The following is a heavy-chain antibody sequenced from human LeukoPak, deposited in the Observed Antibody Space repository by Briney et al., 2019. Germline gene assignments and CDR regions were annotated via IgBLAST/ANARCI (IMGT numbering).Heavy chain of an antibody. V-gene: IGHV3-53*01. CDR3: ARAGHCSGASCYSGVLDY. Sequence: GGSLRLSCAASGFTVSSNYMSWVRQAPGKGLEWVSLIYSGGNTYYADSVKGRFSISRDNSKNTLYLQMNSLRAEDTAVYYCARAGHCSGASCYSGVLDYWGQGTLVTVSS. D-gene: IGHD2-15*01. CDR2: IYSGGNT. J-gene: IGHJ4*02. CDR1: GFTVSSNY.